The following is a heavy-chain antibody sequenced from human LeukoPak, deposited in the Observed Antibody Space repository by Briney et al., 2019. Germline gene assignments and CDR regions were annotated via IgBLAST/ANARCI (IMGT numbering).Heavy chain of an antibody. J-gene: IGHJ6*03. D-gene: IGHD3-16*01. CDR2: ISGSGDYT. CDR3: ATGRFLWGSPHLRLNPYMDV. Sequence: GGSLRLSCAASESTLSKYGLSWVRQAPRKGLEWVSSISGSGDYTHYAHSVKGRFSIFRDNSKNTLYLQMDSLRAEDTAIYYCATGRFLWGSPHLRLNPYMDVWGKGTTVTISS. V-gene: IGHV3-23*01. CDR1: ESTLSKYG.